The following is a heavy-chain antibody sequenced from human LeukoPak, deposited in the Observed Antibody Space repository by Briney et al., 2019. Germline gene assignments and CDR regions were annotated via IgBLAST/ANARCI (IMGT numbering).Heavy chain of an antibody. CDR3: ARTYYYDSSGYYYPDY. CDR2: IYPGDSDT. V-gene: IGHV5-51*01. CDR1: GYSFTSYW. J-gene: IGHJ4*02. D-gene: IGHD3-22*01. Sequence: GESLKISCKGSGYSFTSYWIGWVRQMPGKGLEWMGTIYPGDSDTRYSPSFQGQVTISADKSISTAYLQWSSLKASDTAMYYCARTYYYDSSGYYYPDYWGQGTLVTVSS.